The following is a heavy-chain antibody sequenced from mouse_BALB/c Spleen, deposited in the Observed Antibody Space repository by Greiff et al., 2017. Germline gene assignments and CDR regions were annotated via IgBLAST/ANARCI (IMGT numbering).Heavy chain of an antibody. CDR2: ISDGGSYT. CDR3: ARGGDYDGFAY. J-gene: IGHJ3*01. CDR1: GFTFSDYY. V-gene: IGHV5-4*02. Sequence: VQLKQSGGGLVKPGGSLKLSCAASGFTFSDYYMYWVRQTPEKRLEWVATISDGGSYTYYPDSVKGRFTISRDNAKNNLYLQMSSLKSEDTAMYYCARGGDYDGFAYWGQGTLVTVSA. D-gene: IGHD2-4*01.